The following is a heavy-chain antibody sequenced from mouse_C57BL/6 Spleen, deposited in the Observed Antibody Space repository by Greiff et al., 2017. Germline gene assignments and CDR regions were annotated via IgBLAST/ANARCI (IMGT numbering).Heavy chain of an antibody. Sequence: QVHVKQSGAELVKPGASVKISCKASGYAFSSYWMNWVKQRPGKGLEWIGQIYPGDGDTNYNGKFKGKATLTADKSSSTAYMQLSSLTSEDSAVYFCAILYYDYHYAMDCWGQGASVTVS. CDR3: AILYYDYHYAMDC. CDR2: IYPGDGDT. V-gene: IGHV1-80*01. CDR1: GYAFSSYW. D-gene: IGHD2-4*01. J-gene: IGHJ4*01.